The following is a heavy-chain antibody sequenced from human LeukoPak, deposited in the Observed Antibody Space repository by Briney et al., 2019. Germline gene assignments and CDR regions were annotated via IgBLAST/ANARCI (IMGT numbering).Heavy chain of an antibody. Sequence: GRSLRLSCAASGFTFDDYAMHWVRQAPGKGLEWVSGISWNSGSIDYADSVKGRFTISRDNAKNSLYLQMNSLGAEDTALYYCAKDRAAMVLGRFGPWGQGTLVTVSS. CDR1: GFTFDDYA. D-gene: IGHD5-18*01. CDR3: AKDRAAMVLGRFGP. V-gene: IGHV3-9*01. CDR2: ISWNSGSI. J-gene: IGHJ5*02.